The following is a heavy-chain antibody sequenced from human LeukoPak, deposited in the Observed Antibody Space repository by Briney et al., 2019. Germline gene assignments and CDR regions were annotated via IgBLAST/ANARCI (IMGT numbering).Heavy chain of an antibody. CDR3: ARQAGSGLFILP. CDR1: GGSITSSSYY. J-gene: IGHJ4*02. D-gene: IGHD3/OR15-3a*01. CDR2: FYYSGST. V-gene: IGHV4-39*01. Sequence: SETLSLTCTVSGGSITSSSYYWGWIRQPPEKGLEWIGTFYYSGSTYYNSSLKSRVTISVDTSKNQFSLKLSSVTAADTAVYYCARQAGSGLFILPGGQGTLVTVSS.